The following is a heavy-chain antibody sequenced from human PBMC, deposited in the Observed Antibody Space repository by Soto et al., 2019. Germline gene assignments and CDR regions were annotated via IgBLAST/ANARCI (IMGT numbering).Heavy chain of an antibody. CDR2: ISGSGTST. V-gene: IGHV3-23*01. CDR1: GFTFSTFA. D-gene: IGHD6-19*01. Sequence: EVQLLESGGGLVQPGGSLRLSCAASGFTFSTFAMSWVRQAPGKGPEWVSGISGSGTSTYYADSVKGRFTISRDNSKNTLYLQMNSLRAEDTAVDYCAKTEQWLSAYFDYWGQGTLVTVSS. J-gene: IGHJ4*02. CDR3: AKTEQWLSAYFDY.